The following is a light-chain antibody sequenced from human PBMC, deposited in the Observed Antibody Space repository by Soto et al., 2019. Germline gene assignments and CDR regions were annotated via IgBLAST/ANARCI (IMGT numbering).Light chain of an antibody. Sequence: QSALTQPGSVSGSPGQSITISCTGTSSDVGSYNLVYWYQHHPGKAPKLMIYEGSKRPSGVSNRFSGCKSGNTASLTISGLQAEDEAEYYCCSYAGSSTPSYVFGTGTKLTV. J-gene: IGLJ1*01. CDR1: SSDVGSYNL. V-gene: IGLV2-23*01. CDR3: CSYAGSSTPSYV. CDR2: EGS.